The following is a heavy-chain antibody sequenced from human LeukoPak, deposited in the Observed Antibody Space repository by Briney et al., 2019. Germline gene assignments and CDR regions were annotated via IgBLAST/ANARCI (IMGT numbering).Heavy chain of an antibody. Sequence: SETLSLTCAVYGGSFSGYYWSWIRQPPGKGLEWMGEINHSGSTNYNPSLKSRVTISVDTSKNQFSLKLSSVTAADTAVYYCARRGSTSVYYYMDVWGKGTTVTVSS. CDR3: ARRGSTSVYYYMDV. CDR2: INHSGST. CDR1: GGSFSGYY. V-gene: IGHV4-34*01. D-gene: IGHD5/OR15-5a*01. J-gene: IGHJ6*03.